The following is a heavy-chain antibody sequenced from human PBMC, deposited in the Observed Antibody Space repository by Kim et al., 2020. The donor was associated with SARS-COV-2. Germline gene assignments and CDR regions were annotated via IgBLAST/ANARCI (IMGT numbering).Heavy chain of an antibody. Sequence: KFQGRVTITADKSTGTAYMELSSLRSEDTAVYYCAGGGAMSGYSYGRFDYWGQGTLVTVSS. V-gene: IGHV1-69*04. CDR3: AGGGAMSGYSYGRFDY. D-gene: IGHD5-18*01. J-gene: IGHJ4*02.